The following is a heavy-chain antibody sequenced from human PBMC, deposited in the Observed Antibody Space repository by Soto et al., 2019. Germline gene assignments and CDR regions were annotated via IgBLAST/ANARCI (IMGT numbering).Heavy chain of an antibody. D-gene: IGHD1-26*01. CDR2: VSASGTT. J-gene: IGHJ4*02. CDR3: ARVGHLNVYYASDY. Sequence: QVQLQASGPGLVKPSETLSLICTVSGGSVRDSYWTWIRQPPGKGLEWIGYVSASGTTKYSSSLTSRVTMSVATSKNQFSLKVNSVTTADTAIYYCARVGHLNVYYASDYWGQGVLVTVSS. CDR1: GGSVRDSY. V-gene: IGHV4-59*02.